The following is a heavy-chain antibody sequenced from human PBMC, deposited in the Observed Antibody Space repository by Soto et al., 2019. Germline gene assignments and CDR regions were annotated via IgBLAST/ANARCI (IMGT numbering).Heavy chain of an antibody. J-gene: IGHJ3*02. Sequence: SQTLSLTCXISGDSVSSNSAAWNWIRQSPSRGLEWLGRTYYRSKWYNDYAVSVKSRITINPDTSKNQFSLQLNSVTPEDTAVYSRARRPYQRLSKTYAFEIWGQGTMVTVS. D-gene: IGHD6-19*01. CDR1: GDSVSSNSAA. CDR3: ARRPYQRLSKTYAFEI. CDR2: TYYRSKWYN. V-gene: IGHV6-1*01.